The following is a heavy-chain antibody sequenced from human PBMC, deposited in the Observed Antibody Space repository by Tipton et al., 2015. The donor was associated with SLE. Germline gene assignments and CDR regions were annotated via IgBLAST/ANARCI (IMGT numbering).Heavy chain of an antibody. Sequence: SLRLSCAASGFTFSSYGMHWVRQAPGKGLEWVSSISSSSSYIYYADSVKGRFTISRDNAKNSLYLQMNSLRAEDTAVYYCARYYYDSSGYYPDYWGQGTLVTVSS. V-gene: IGHV3-21*01. CDR3: ARYYYDSSGYYPDY. CDR1: GFTFSSYG. CDR2: ISSSSSYI. D-gene: IGHD3-22*01. J-gene: IGHJ4*02.